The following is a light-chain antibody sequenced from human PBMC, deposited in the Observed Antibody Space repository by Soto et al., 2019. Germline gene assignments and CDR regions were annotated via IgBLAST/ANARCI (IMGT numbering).Light chain of an antibody. Sequence: DIVMTQSPLALPVTPGEPASISCRSSQSLLHSNGYNYLDWYLQKPGQSPQLLVYLGSNLASGVPDRFSGSGAGSDFTLNSSRVEAEDVGVYYCMQALQTPRTFGGGTKVDIK. V-gene: IGKV2-28*01. CDR2: LGS. CDR3: MQALQTPRT. J-gene: IGKJ4*01. CDR1: QSLLHSNGYNY.